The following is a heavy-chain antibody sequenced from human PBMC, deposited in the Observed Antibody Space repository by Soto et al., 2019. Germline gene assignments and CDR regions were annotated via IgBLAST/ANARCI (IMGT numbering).Heavy chain of an antibody. CDR3: ARDQAYGMDV. V-gene: IGHV1-18*01. D-gene: IGHD2-8*01. CDR1: GYMFTNNG. Sequence: QLMQSGAEVKKPGASMKVSCKASGYMFTNNGITWVRQAPGQGLEWMGWISAYNGDTNYAQKLQGRVTMTTDTSTTTAYMELRSLRYDDTAVYYCARDQAYGMDVWGQGTTVTVSS. J-gene: IGHJ6*02. CDR2: ISAYNGDT.